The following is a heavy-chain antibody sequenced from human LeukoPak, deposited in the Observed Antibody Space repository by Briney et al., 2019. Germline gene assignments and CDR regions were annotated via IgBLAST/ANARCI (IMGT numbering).Heavy chain of an antibody. D-gene: IGHD2-2*01. V-gene: IGHV1-46*01. Sequence: ASVKVSCTASGYTFTSYYMHWVRQAPGQGLEWMGIINPSGGSTSYAQKFQGRVTMTRDTSTSTVYMELSSLRSEDTAVYYCARVSGYCSSTSCSTEIDYWGQGTLVTVSS. J-gene: IGHJ4*02. CDR2: INPSGGST. CDR3: ARVSGYCSSTSCSTEIDY. CDR1: GYTFTSYY.